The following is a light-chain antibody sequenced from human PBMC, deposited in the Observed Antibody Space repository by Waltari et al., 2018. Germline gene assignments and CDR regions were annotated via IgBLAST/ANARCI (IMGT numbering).Light chain of an antibody. CDR1: NSNVGHNY. V-gene: IGLV1-51*01. Sequence: QSVLTQPPSVSAAPGQKVTISCSGRNSNVGHNYVSWYQHLPGTAPKLVIYDNNERPSGIPDRFSGARSGTSATLVITGLQTGDEAEYYCGSWDTSLSTGLFGGGTKLTVL. CDR2: DNN. J-gene: IGLJ2*01. CDR3: GSWDTSLSTGL.